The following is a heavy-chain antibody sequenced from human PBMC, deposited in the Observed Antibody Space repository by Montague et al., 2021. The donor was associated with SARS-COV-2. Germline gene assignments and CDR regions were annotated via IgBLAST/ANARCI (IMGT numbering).Heavy chain of an antibody. J-gene: IGHJ4*02. CDR3: ARTGYSSGWHSFDY. CDR2: IYHSGST. Sequence: SETLSLTCVLSGGSISSINWWSWVRQPPGKGLEWIGEIYHSGSTNYNPSLKSRVIISVDKSKNQFSLKLSSVTAADTAVYYCARTGYSSGWHSFDYWGQGTLVTVSS. D-gene: IGHD6-19*01. V-gene: IGHV4-4*02. CDR1: GGSISSINW.